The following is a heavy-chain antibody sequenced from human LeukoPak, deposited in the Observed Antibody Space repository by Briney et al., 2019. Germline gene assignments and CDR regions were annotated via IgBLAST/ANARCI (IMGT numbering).Heavy chain of an antibody. V-gene: IGHV3-48*03. CDR1: GMMFSSYE. J-gene: IGHJ4*02. CDR3: ASAMMGFDSSGYYTAAYFEH. Sequence: PGGSLRLSCSASGMMFSSYEMYWVRQAPGKGLEWVSDISSSGNTRNYADSVKGRFTISRDNAKKTLHLQMNSLRGDDTAIYYRASAMMGFDSSGYYTAAYFEHWGQGTRVTVSS. CDR2: ISSSGNTR. D-gene: IGHD3-22*01.